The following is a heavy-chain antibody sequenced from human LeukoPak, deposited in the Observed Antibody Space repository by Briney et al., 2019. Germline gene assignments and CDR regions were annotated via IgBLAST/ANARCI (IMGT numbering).Heavy chain of an antibody. Sequence: GGSLRLSCAASRFTFSNFAMTWVRQAPGKGLQWVSAISENGDGRYYAGSVKGRFTISRDNSKNMLYLQMNSLRAEDTAFYYCTKDWSASYWGQGTLVTVSS. CDR3: TKDWSASY. CDR2: ISENGDGR. CDR1: RFTFSNFA. J-gene: IGHJ4*02. V-gene: IGHV3-23*01.